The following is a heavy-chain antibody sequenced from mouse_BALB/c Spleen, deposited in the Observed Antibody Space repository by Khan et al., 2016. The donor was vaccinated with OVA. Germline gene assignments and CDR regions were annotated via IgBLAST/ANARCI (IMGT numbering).Heavy chain of an antibody. CDR3: ARLGRYDAY. CDR2: IWSGGST. V-gene: IGHV2-2*02. Sequence: QVQLKQSGPGLVQPSQSLSITCTVSGFSLTSYDVHWVRQSPGKGLEWLGVIWSGGSTDYNAAFISRLSISKDNSKSQVFFKMNSLQANDTAIYYCARLGRYDAYWGQGTLVTVSA. CDR1: GFSLTSYD. D-gene: IGHD2-14*01. J-gene: IGHJ3*01.